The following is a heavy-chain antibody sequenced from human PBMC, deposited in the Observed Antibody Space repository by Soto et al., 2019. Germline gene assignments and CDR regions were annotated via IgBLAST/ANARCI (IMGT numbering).Heavy chain of an antibody. V-gene: IGHV3-23*01. CDR1: GFTFSSYA. CDR2: ISGSGDGT. Sequence: EVQLLESGGGLVQPGGSLRLSCAASGFTFSSYAMSWVRQAPGKGLEWVSSISGSGDGTYYADSVKGRFTISRDNSKNTLYLQMNSLRAEDTAVYFCAKDSRLTGTPGVFANWGQGTLVTVSS. J-gene: IGHJ4*02. CDR3: AKDSRLTGTPGVFAN. D-gene: IGHD1-7*01.